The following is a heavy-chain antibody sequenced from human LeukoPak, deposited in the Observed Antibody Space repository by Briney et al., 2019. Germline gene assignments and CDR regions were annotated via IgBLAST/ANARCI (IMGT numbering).Heavy chain of an antibody. CDR1: GGSFSGYY. CDR2: INHSGST. V-gene: IGHV4-34*01. J-gene: IGHJ4*02. Sequence: KPSETLSLTCAVYGGSFSGYYWSWIRQPPGKGLEWIGEINHSGSTNYNPSLKSRVTISVDTSKNQFSLKLNSVSAADTAVYYCARGDTSGWTFDSWGQGTLVTVSS. D-gene: IGHD6-19*01. CDR3: ARGDTSGWTFDS.